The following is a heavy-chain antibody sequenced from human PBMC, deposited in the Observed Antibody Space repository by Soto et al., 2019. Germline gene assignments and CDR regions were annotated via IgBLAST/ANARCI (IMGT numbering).Heavy chain of an antibody. Sequence: GGSLRLSCAASGFTFSSYSMNWVRQAPGKGLEWVSSISSSSSYIYYADSLKGRFTISRDNAKNSLYLQMNSLRAEDTAVYYCCGYSSSWYPSYWGQGTLVTVSS. CDR1: GFTFSSYS. CDR2: ISSSSSYI. D-gene: IGHD6-13*01. V-gene: IGHV3-21*01. J-gene: IGHJ4*02. CDR3: CGYSSSWYPSY.